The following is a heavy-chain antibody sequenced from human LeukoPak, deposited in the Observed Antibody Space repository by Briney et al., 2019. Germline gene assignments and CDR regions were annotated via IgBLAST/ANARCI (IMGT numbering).Heavy chain of an antibody. Sequence: ASVKVSCKVSGYTLTELSMHWVRQAPGKGLEWMGGFDPEDGETIYAQKFQGRVTMTEDTSTDTAYMELSSLRSEDTAVYYCATFYRSSWSAEYFQHWGQGTLVTVSS. D-gene: IGHD6-13*01. CDR2: FDPEDGET. CDR3: ATFYRSSWSAEYFQH. V-gene: IGHV1-24*01. J-gene: IGHJ1*01. CDR1: GYTLTELS.